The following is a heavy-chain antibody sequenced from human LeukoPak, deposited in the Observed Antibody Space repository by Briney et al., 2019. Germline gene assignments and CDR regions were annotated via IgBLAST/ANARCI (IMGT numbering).Heavy chain of an antibody. CDR2: ISYDGSNE. Sequence: GGSLRLSCAASGFTFSSYGMHWVRQAPGKGLEWVAVISYDGSNEFYADSVKGRFTISRDNSKNTLYLQMNSLRAEDTAVYYCAKDRVDYGDHYYYGMDVWGQGTTVTVSS. J-gene: IGHJ6*02. V-gene: IGHV3-30*18. D-gene: IGHD4-17*01. CDR1: GFTFSSYG. CDR3: AKDRVDYGDHYYYGMDV.